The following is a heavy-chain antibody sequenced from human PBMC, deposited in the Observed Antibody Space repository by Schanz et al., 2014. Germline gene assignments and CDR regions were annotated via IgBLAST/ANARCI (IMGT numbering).Heavy chain of an antibody. CDR3: AKGSMAARPLLPTDYYFYGTDI. V-gene: IGHV3-7*01. CDR1: GFTVSSNY. J-gene: IGHJ6*02. Sequence: EVQLVESGGGLIQPGGSLRLSCVASGFTVSSNYMSWVRQAPGKGLEWVANMNQDGSVKNYVDSVKGRFTISRDNAKNSLYLQMNSLRAEDTAVYYCAKGSMAARPLLPTDYYFYGTDIWGQGTTVTVSS. D-gene: IGHD6-6*01. CDR2: MNQDGSVK.